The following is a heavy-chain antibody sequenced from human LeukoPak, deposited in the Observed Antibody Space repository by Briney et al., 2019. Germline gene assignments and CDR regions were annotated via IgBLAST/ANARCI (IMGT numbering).Heavy chain of an antibody. J-gene: IGHJ4*02. CDR3: ARGMGGILFGF. Sequence: PGGSLRLSCAASGFTFSSYGMSWVRQAPGKGLEWVSAISGSGGSTYYADSVKGRFTISRDNSKNTLYLQMNSLRAEDTAVYYCARGMGGILFGFWGQGTLVTVSS. D-gene: IGHD3-16*01. CDR1: GFTFSSYG. CDR2: ISGSGGST. V-gene: IGHV3-23*01.